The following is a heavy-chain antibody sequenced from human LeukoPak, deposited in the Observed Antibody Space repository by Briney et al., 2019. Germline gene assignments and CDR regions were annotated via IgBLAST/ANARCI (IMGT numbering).Heavy chain of an antibody. Sequence: SETLSLTCTVSGDSISGYYWSWIRQPAGKGLEWIGRIYSSGSTNYNPSLKSRVTMSVDTSKNQFSLKLSSVTAADTAVYYCARDGISGSYLWGQGTLVTVSS. V-gene: IGHV4-4*07. CDR1: GDSISGYY. D-gene: IGHD1-26*01. CDR3: ARDGISGSYL. CDR2: IYSSGST. J-gene: IGHJ4*02.